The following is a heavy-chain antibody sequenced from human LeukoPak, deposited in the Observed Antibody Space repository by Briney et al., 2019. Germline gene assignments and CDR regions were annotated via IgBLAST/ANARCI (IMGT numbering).Heavy chain of an antibody. CDR2: IRYDGTNA. V-gene: IGHV3-30*02. J-gene: IGHJ6*03. CDR3: AKTTFLSGSGHYYYMDG. CDR1: GFTFRNYV. Sequence: GGSLRLSCVASGFTFRNYVIHWVRQAPGKGLEWVAFIRYDGTNAYYTDYVKGRFTISRDNSKNTLYLQMNSLKVEDTAVYYCAKTTFLSGSGHYYYMDGWGKGTSVTVSS. D-gene: IGHD3-3*01.